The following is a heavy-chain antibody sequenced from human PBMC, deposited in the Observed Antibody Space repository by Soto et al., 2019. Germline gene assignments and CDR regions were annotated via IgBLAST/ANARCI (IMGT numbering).Heavy chain of an antibody. CDR1: GGSISSSSYY. CDR3: ASPKIAFYNWFDP. Sequence: QLQLQESGPGLVKPSETLSLTCTVSGGSISSSSYYWGWIRQPPGKGLEWIGSIYYSGSTYYNPSPTPRVTISVDTSKNHFSLKLSSVTAADTAVYYCASPKIAFYNWFDPWGQGTLVTVSS. CDR2: IYYSGST. J-gene: IGHJ5*02. V-gene: IGHV4-39*01. D-gene: IGHD3-3*02.